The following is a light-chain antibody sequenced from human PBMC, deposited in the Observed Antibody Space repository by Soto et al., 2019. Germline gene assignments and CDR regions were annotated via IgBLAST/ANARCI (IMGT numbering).Light chain of an antibody. CDR3: QQSHITTLFT. Sequence: DIQMTQSPSSLSASIGDRVTITCRASQNINSHLNWYQQKSGKAPKVLIYAASRLQSGVPSRFSDSGSGTEFTLTISSLEPEDFATYYCQQSHITTLFTFGKGTKLEIK. J-gene: IGKJ2*01. CDR1: QNINSH. V-gene: IGKV1-39*01. CDR2: AAS.